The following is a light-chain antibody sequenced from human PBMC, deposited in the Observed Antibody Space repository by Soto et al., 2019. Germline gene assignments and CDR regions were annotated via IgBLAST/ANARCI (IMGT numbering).Light chain of an antibody. CDR2: DAS. J-gene: IGKJ4*01. V-gene: IGKV1-5*01. CDR1: QSVRSL. CDR3: QQYDNYPLT. Sequence: IQMTQSPSTLSASVGERVSITFRASQSVRSLLAWYQQKPGRAPKFLIYDASSLESGVPSRFSGSGSGTGFTLTISNLQPDDFATYYCQQYDNYPLTFGGGTKVDI.